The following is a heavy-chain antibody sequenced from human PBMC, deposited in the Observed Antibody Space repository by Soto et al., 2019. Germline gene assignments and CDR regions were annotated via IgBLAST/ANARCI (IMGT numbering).Heavy chain of an antibody. V-gene: IGHV3-23*01. Sequence: EVQLLESGGGLVQPGGSLRLSCVDSGITFSSYAMSWVRQAPGKGLEWVSTVRGSVFGPVYADSVKGRFTISRDNSKNTLNLQMNDLRVEDTAVIYCAKGRKSTEKDIAVMLAAASSIQHWGQGTLVTVSS. J-gene: IGHJ1*01. CDR2: VRGSVFGP. D-gene: IGHD2-15*01. CDR3: AKGRKSTEKDIAVMLAAASSIQH. CDR1: GITFSSYA.